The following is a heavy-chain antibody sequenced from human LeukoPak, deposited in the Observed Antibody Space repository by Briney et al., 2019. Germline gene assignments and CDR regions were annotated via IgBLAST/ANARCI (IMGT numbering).Heavy chain of an antibody. Sequence: SVKVSCKASGGTFSSYAISWVRQAPGQGLEWMGGIIPIFGTANYAQKFQGRVTITADKSTSTAYMELSSLRSEDTAVYYCARAVSITMVRELRAYAFDIWGQGTMVTVSS. CDR2: IIPIFGTA. J-gene: IGHJ3*02. V-gene: IGHV1-69*06. CDR1: GGTFSSYA. D-gene: IGHD3-10*01. CDR3: ARAVSITMVRELRAYAFDI.